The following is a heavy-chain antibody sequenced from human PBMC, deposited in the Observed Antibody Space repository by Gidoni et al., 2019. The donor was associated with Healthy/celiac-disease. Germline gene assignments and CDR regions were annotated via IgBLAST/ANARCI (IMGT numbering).Heavy chain of an antibody. D-gene: IGHD4-4*01. J-gene: IGHJ4*02. V-gene: IGHV4-59*01. CDR3: ARGTPLTATVKVPVRFDY. CDR2: IYYSGST. Sequence: QVQLQESGPGLVKPSETLSLTCTVSGGSISSSHWSWIRPTPGKGLEWIGYIYYSGSTNYNPSLKSRVTISVDTSKNQFSLKLSSVTAADTAVYYCARGTPLTATVKVPVRFDYWGQGTLVTVSS. CDR1: GGSISSSH.